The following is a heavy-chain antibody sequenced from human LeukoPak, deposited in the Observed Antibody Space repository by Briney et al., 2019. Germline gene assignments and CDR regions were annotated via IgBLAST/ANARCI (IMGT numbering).Heavy chain of an antibody. V-gene: IGHV3-21*01. Sequence: GGSLRLSCAASGFTFSSYSMNWVRQAPGKGLEWVSSSSSSSSYIYYADSVKGRFTISRDNAKNSLYLQMNSLRAEDTAVYYCARDDSSSWYDFWFDPWGQGTLVTVSS. CDR2: SSSSSSYI. CDR3: ARDDSSSWYDFWFDP. CDR1: GFTFSSYS. J-gene: IGHJ5*02. D-gene: IGHD6-13*01.